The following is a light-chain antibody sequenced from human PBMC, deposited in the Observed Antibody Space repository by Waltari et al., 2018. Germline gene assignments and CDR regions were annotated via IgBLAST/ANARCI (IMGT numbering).Light chain of an antibody. V-gene: IGKV1-8*01. CDR3: QQYFSYPLYT. Sequence: AIRMTQFPSSLSASTGDRVTITCRASQSISSYLAWYQQKPGKAPKLLIYAASTLQSGVPSRFSGSGSGTDFTLTISCLQSEDFATYYCQQYFSYPLYTFGQGTKLEIK. CDR1: QSISSY. J-gene: IGKJ2*01. CDR2: AAS.